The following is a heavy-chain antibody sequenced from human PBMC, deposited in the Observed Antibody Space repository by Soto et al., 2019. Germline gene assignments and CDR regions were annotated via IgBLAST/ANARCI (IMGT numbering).Heavy chain of an antibody. J-gene: IGHJ2*01. CDR1: EFTFSSYG. V-gene: IGHV3-33*01. CDR2: IWYDGSNK. CDR3: ARGLPPGWYFDL. Sequence: VQLVESGGGVVQPGRSLRLSCAASEFTFSSYGMHWVRQAPGKGLEWVAVIWYDGSNKYYADSVKGRFTISRDNSKNTLYLQMNSLRAEDTAVYYCARGLPPGWYFDLWGRGTLVTVSS.